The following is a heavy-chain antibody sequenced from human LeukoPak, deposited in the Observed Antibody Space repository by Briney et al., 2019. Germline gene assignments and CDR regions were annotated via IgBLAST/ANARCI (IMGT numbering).Heavy chain of an antibody. Sequence: GGSLRLPCAASGFTFSIYAMSWVRQAPGKGLEWVSSISWNSDFIDYADSVKGRFTVSRDNAKTSLYLQMNSARDEDTAFYYCAKTPYSSGRSPFDYWGQGTLVTVSS. CDR1: GFTFSIYA. CDR2: ISWNSDFI. J-gene: IGHJ4*02. D-gene: IGHD6-19*01. CDR3: AKTPYSSGRSPFDY. V-gene: IGHV3-9*01.